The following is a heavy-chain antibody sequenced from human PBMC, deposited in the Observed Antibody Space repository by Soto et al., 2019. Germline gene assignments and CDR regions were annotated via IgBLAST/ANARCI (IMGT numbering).Heavy chain of an antibody. J-gene: IGHJ3*02. D-gene: IGHD5-12*01. CDR3: ASCGYGRGAFDI. V-gene: IGHV4-59*01. Sequence: QVQLQESGPGLVKPSETLSLTCTVSGGSISSYYWSWIRQPPGKGLEWIGYIYYSGSTNYNPSLKSRVTISVDTSKNQFSLKLSSVTAADTAVYYCASCGYGRGAFDIWGQGTMVTVSS. CDR2: IYYSGST. CDR1: GGSISSYY.